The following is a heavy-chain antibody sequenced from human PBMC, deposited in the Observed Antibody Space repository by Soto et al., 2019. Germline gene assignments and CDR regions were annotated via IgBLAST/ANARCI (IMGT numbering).Heavy chain of an antibody. Sequence: GESLKISCKGSGYSFTSYWIGWVRQMPGKGLEWMGIIYPGDSDTRYSSSFQGQVTISADKSISTAYLQWSSLKASDTAMYYCARQLVPAASYYYYYGMDVWGQGTTVTVSS. V-gene: IGHV5-51*01. CDR3: ARQLVPAASYYYYYGMDV. CDR2: IYPGDSDT. D-gene: IGHD2-2*01. J-gene: IGHJ6*02. CDR1: GYSFTSYW.